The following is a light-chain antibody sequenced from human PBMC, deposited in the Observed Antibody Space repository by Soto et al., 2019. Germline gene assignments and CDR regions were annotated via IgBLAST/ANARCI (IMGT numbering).Light chain of an antibody. CDR3: QQYGRSGT. CDR2: GAS. V-gene: IGKV3-20*01. CDR1: QSVSNNY. Sequence: EIVLTQPPGTLSLSPGEGATLSCRASQSVSNNYLAWYQQKPGQAPRPLIYGASNRATGIPDRFSGSGSGTDFTLTISRLEPEDFAVYYCQQYGRSGTFGQGPKVDI. J-gene: IGKJ1*01.